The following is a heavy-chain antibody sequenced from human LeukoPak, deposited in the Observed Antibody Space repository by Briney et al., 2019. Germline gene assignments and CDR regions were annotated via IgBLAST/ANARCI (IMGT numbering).Heavy chain of an antibody. D-gene: IGHD3-10*01. J-gene: IGHJ4*02. CDR2: INTDGSST. CDR3: AREYYYGSGSYYTFDY. V-gene: IGHV3-74*01. Sequence: GGSLRLSCAASGFTFSSYWMHWVRQAPGKGLVWVSRINTDGSSTSYADSVKGRFTISRDNAKNTLYLQMNSLRAEDTAVYYCAREYYYGSGSYYTFDYWGQGTLVTVSS. CDR1: GFTFSSYW.